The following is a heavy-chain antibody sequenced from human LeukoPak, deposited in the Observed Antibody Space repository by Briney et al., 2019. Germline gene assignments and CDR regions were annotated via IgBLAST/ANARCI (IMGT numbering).Heavy chain of an antibody. Sequence: PGGSLRLSCAASGFTFSSYAMHWVRQAPGKGLEWVAVISYDGSNKYYADSVEGRFTISRDNSENTLYLQMNSLRAEDTAVYYCAKPVTGASLGAFDIWGQGTMVTVSS. CDR2: ISYDGSNK. D-gene: IGHD6-19*01. J-gene: IGHJ3*02. CDR3: AKPVTGASLGAFDI. V-gene: IGHV3-30-3*02. CDR1: GFTFSSYA.